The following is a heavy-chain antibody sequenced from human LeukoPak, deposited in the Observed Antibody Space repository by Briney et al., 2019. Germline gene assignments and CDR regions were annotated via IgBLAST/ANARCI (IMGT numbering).Heavy chain of an antibody. V-gene: IGHV3-21*04. J-gene: IGHJ3*02. CDR1: GFTFSSYS. CDR2: ISSSSSYI. Sequence: PGGSLRLSCAASGFTFSSYSMNWVRQAPGKGLEWVSSISSSSSYIYYADSVKGRFTISRDNAKNSLYLQMNSLRAEDTAVYYCARVILSGTTYYDILTGYPDAFDIWGQGTMVTVSS. CDR3: ARVILSGTTYYDILTGYPDAFDI. D-gene: IGHD3-9*01.